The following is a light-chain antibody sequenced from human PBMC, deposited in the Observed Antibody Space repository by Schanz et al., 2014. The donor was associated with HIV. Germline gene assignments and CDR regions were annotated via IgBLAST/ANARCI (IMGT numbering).Light chain of an antibody. Sequence: QSVLTQPPSLSGAPGQRVSLSCNGSSSNIGAGYDVHWYQQLPGTAPKLLIYGNSNRPSGVPARFSGSKSGSSASLAISGLQADDEADYFCQSFDSSLNGVVFGGGTKLTVL. CDR3: QSFDSSLNGVV. CDR2: GNS. V-gene: IGLV1-40*01. J-gene: IGLJ3*02. CDR1: SSNIGAGYD.